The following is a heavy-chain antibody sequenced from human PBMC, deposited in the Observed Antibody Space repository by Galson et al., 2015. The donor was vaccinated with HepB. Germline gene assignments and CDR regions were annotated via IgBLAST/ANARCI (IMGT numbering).Heavy chain of an antibody. Sequence: ETLSLTCAVYGGSFSGYYWSWIRQPPGKGLEWIGEINHSGSTNYNPSLKSRVTISVDTSKNQFSLKLSSVTAADTAVYYCARRRIAAAGTYAFDIWGQGTMVTVSS. D-gene: IGHD6-13*01. J-gene: IGHJ3*02. CDR3: ARRRIAAAGTYAFDI. V-gene: IGHV4-34*01. CDR2: INHSGST. CDR1: GGSFSGYY.